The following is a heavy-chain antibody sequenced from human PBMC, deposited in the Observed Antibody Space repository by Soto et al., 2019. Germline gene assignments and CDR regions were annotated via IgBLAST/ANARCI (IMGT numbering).Heavy chain of an antibody. D-gene: IGHD3-10*01. V-gene: IGHV1-18*01. J-gene: IGHJ5*02. Sequence: QVQLVQSGAEVKKPGASVKVSCKASGYTFTSYGISWVRQAPGQGLEWMGWISAYNGNTNYAQKLQGRVTMTIDTSTSTAYMELRSLRSDDTAVYYCARDALSMVRGEGWFDPWGQGTLVTVSS. CDR1: GYTFTSYG. CDR2: ISAYNGNT. CDR3: ARDALSMVRGEGWFDP.